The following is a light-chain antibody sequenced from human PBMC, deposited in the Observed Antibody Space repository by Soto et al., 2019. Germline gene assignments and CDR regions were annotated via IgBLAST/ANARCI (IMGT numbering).Light chain of an antibody. CDR1: SSDVGGYNY. CDR3: NSYTSKSTVV. CDR2: EVS. J-gene: IGLJ1*01. Sequence: HSVLTQPASVSGSPGQSITISCTGTSSDVGGYNYVSWYQQHPGKAPKLIIYEVSNRPSGVFNRFSGSMSDNAASLSISGLQAEDEADYYCNSYTSKSTVVFGTGTKLTLL. V-gene: IGLV2-14*01.